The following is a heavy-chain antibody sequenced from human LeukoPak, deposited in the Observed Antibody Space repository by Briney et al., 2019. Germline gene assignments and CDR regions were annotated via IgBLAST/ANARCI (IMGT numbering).Heavy chain of an antibody. J-gene: IGHJ4*02. Sequence: GESLKISCKGSGYSFTSYCIGWVRQMPGKGLEWMRIIYPDDSDTRYSPSFQGQVTISADKSIRNAYLQWSSLKASDTAMYYCAMGVTAAAGTKGAYYFDYWGQGTLVTVSS. CDR3: AMGVTAAAGTKGAYYFDY. V-gene: IGHV5-51*01. CDR2: IYPDDSDT. CDR1: GYSFTSYC. D-gene: IGHD6-13*01.